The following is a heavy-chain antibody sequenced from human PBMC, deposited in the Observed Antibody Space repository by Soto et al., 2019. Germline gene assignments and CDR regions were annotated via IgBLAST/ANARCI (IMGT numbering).Heavy chain of an antibody. V-gene: IGHV3-23*01. CDR2: ISNSGANT. CDR3: AKDSDYRDRIFWYFDL. J-gene: IGHJ2*01. Sequence: EVQLLESGGGLVQPGGSLRLSCAASGFTLSSYAMSWVRQAPGKGLEWVSVISNSGANTYYADSVKGRFTISRDSSKKTLYLQMNSLRAEDTAVYYCAKDSDYRDRIFWYFDLWGRGTLVTVSS. D-gene: IGHD2-15*01. CDR1: GFTLSSYA.